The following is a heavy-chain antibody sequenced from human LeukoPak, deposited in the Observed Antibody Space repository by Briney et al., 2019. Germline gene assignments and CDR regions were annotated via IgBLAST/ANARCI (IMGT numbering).Heavy chain of an antibody. D-gene: IGHD3-22*01. J-gene: IGHJ4*02. Sequence: SETLSLTCTVSGGSISSYYWSWIRQPAGKGLEWIGRIYTSGSTNYNPSLKRRVTMSVDTSKNQFSLKLSSVTAADTAVYYCAREWGYYDSSGYYYSNVLYDYWGQGTLVTVSS. CDR2: IYTSGST. V-gene: IGHV4-4*07. CDR3: AREWGYYDSSGYYYSNVLYDY. CDR1: GGSISSYY.